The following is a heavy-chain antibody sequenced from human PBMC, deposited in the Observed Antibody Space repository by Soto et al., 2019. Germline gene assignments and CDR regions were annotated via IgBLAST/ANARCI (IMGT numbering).Heavy chain of an antibody. D-gene: IGHD4-17*01. CDR3: ATRMTTAPY. CDR1: GFAVSANY. CDR2: IYSGGDT. V-gene: IGHV3-66*01. J-gene: IGHJ4*02. Sequence: EAHLVGSGGGLVQPGGSLRLSCAASGFAVSANYLSWVRQAPGKGLEWVSLIYSGGDTDYADSVRGRFTISRDNSKNTLYLQMNSLKAEDTAVYYCATRMTTAPYWGQGAPVNVSS.